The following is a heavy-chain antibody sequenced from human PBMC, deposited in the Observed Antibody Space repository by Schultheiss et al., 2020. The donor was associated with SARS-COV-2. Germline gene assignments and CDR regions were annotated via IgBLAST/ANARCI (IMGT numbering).Heavy chain of an antibody. V-gene: IGHV4-61*02. D-gene: IGHD5-18*01. CDR3: ARDARYSYGGDAFDI. J-gene: IGHJ3*02. CDR2: IYTSGST. CDR1: GGSVSSGSYY. Sequence: SQTLSLTCTVSGGSVSSGSYYWSWIRQPPGKGLEWIGRIYTSGSTNYNPSLKSRVTMSVDTSKNQFSLKVSAVTAADTAVYYCARDARYSYGGDAFDIWGQGTMVTVSS.